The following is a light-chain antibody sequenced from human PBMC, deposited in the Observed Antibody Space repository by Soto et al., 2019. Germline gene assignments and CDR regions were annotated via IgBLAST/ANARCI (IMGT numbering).Light chain of an antibody. CDR2: GAS. J-gene: IGKJ2*03. V-gene: IGKV3-20*01. CDR3: QQYGSSPVS. Sequence: EIVLTQSPGTLSLSPGERATLSCRASQSVSSSNLAWYQHKPGQAPRLVMYGASSRATGIPDRFSGSGSGTDFTLTISRLEPEYFARYYGQQYGSSPVSFGQGTKLEIK. CDR1: QSVSSSN.